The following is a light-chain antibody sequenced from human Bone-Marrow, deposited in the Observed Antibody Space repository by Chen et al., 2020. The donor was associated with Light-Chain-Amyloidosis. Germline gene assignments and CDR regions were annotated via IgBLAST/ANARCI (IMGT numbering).Light chain of an antibody. J-gene: IGLJ2*01. CDR1: DLPTKY. CDR3: QSADSSGTYEVI. V-gene: IGLV3-25*03. Sequence: SYELTQPPSVSVSPGHTARITCSGDDLPTKYAHWYQQKPGQAPVLVIHRDTERPSGISERFSGSSSGTTATLTISGVQAEDEADYHCQSADSSGTYEVIFGGGTKLTVL. CDR2: RDT.